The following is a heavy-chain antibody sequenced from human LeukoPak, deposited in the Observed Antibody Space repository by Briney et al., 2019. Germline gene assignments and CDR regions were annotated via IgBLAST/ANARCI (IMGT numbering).Heavy chain of an antibody. D-gene: IGHD3-22*01. CDR1: GFTFSSYA. J-gene: IGHJ4*02. V-gene: IGHV3-23*01. Sequence: PGGSLRLSCAASGFTFSSYAMSWVRQAPGKGLEWVSVISGSGDSTYYADSVKGRFTISRDNSKNMLYLQMNSLRAEDTAVYYCAKDMIVVVMPFDYWGQGTLVTVSS. CDR3: AKDMIVVVMPFDY. CDR2: ISGSGDST.